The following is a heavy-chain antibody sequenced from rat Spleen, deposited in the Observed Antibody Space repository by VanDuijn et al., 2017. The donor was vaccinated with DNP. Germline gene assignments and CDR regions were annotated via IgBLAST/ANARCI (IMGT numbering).Heavy chain of an antibody. J-gene: IGHJ4*01. D-gene: IGHD1-10*01. CDR3: ARDGEFITTSDYVMDA. Sequence: QVQLKESGPGLVQPSQTLSLTCTVSGFSLTSYHVHWVRQPPGKGLEWMGIMWSDGDISYNSALKSRLSISRDTSKSQVFLKMRSLQTEDTATYYCARDGEFITTSDYVMDAWGQGASVTVSS. CDR2: MWSDGDI. CDR1: GFSLTSYH. V-gene: IGHV2-32*01.